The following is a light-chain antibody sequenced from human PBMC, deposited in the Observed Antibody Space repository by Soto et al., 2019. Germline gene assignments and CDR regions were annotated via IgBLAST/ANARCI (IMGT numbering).Light chain of an antibody. CDR1: SSDVDDYRY. J-gene: IGLJ1*01. Sequence: QSALTQPASVSGSPGQSITISCTGTSSDVDDYRYVSWYQQYPGKAPKLVIYDGNKRPSGVPDRFSGSNSGNTASLTISGLQAEDEADYYCCSYVTTPEIFGTGTKLTVL. CDR2: DGN. CDR3: CSYVTTPEI. V-gene: IGLV2-11*01.